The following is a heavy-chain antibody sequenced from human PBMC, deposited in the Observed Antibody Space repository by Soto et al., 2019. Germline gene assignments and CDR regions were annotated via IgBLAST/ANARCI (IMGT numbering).Heavy chain of an antibody. V-gene: IGHV1-18*01. J-gene: IGHJ4*02. CDR1: GYTFTTYG. D-gene: IGHD1-20*01. Sequence: ASVKVSCKASGYTFTTYGVSGVRQAPGQGLEWMGWISVYNGNTNKAQKFQGRVTLTTDTSTNTAYMELSSLRASETAGYLFPRGGRYPDYWGQGSLVTVSS. CDR3: PRGGRYPDY. CDR2: ISVYNGNT.